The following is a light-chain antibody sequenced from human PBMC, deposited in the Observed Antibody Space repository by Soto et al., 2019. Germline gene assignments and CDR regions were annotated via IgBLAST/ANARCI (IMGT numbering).Light chain of an antibody. CDR3: TSYTTTNTLA. Sequence: QSALTQPASVSGSPGQSITISCTGTRSDIGAYNYVSWFQQNPGKAPKCMIYEVYSRPSGVSHRFSGSKSANTASLTISGLQAEDEAVYYCTSYTTTNTLALGGGTKLTVL. J-gene: IGLJ2*01. CDR2: EVY. V-gene: IGLV2-14*01. CDR1: RSDIGAYNY.